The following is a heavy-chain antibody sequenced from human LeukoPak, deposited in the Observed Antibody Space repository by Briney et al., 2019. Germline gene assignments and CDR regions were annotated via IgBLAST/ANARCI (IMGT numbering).Heavy chain of an antibody. CDR2: IRSSGSTA. V-gene: IGHV3-11*01. J-gene: IGHJ4*02. D-gene: IGHD6-13*01. CDR3: AKSPGYSSSWYDY. Sequence: GGSLRLSCAASGFTFSDSYMSWIRQAPGKGLEWVSYIRSSGSTANYADSVKGRFTISRDNAKNSLYLQMNSLRAEDTAVYYCAKSPGYSSSWYDYWGQGTLVTVSS. CDR1: GFTFSDSY.